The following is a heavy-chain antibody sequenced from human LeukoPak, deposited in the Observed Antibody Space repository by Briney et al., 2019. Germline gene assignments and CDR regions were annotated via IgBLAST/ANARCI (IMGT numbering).Heavy chain of an antibody. CDR2: ISGSGGST. D-gene: IGHD3-16*02. CDR1: GFTFSSYA. V-gene: IGHV3-23*01. CDR3: ATDLSGTNYYYYGMDV. J-gene: IGHJ6*02. Sequence: GGSLRLSCAASGFTFSSYAMSWVRQAPGKELEWVSAISGSGGSTYYADSVKGRFTISTDNSKNTLYLQINSLRAEDTAVYYCATDLSGTNYYYYGMDVWGQGTTVTVSS.